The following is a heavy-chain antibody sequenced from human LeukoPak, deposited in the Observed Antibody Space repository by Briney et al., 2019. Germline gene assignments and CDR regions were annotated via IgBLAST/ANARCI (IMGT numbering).Heavy chain of an antibody. CDR2: ISAYNGNT. CDR1: GYTFTSYG. Sequence: ASVKVSCKASGYTFTSYGISWVRQAPGQGLEWMGWISAYNGNTNYAQKLQGRATMTTDTSTSTAYMELRSLRSDDTAVYYCARDLTPYGDYPYYFDYWGQGTLVTVSS. CDR3: ARDLTPYGDYPYYFDY. J-gene: IGHJ4*02. D-gene: IGHD4-17*01. V-gene: IGHV1-18*01.